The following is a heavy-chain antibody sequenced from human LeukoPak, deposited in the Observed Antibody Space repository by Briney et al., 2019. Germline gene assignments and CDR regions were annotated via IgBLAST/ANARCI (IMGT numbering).Heavy chain of an antibody. CDR2: IYYSGTT. CDR1: GGSISNYY. CDR3: ASDSTPYGHSGY. Sequence: PSETLSLTCTVSGGSISNYYWSWIRQPPGKGLEWIGYIYYSGTTNYNPSLKSRVTISVDTSKNQFSLKLSSVTAADTAVYYCASDSTPYGHSGYWGQGTLVTVSP. J-gene: IGHJ4*02. V-gene: IGHV4-59*01. D-gene: IGHD4-17*01.